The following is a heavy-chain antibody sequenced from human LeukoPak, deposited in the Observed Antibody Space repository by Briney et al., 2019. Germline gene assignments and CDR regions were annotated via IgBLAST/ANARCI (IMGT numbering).Heavy chain of an antibody. Sequence: PGGSLRLSCAASGFTFSDYAINWVRQAPGKGLEWVSSISRGGVITYYADSVKGWFTISRDNFKNTLYLPMHSLRAEGTAVYYCAHLDIVATIEDYWGQGTLVTVSS. D-gene: IGHD5-12*01. J-gene: IGHJ4*02. CDR3: AHLDIVATIEDY. CDR2: ISRGGVIT. V-gene: IGHV3-23*01. CDR1: GFTFSDYA.